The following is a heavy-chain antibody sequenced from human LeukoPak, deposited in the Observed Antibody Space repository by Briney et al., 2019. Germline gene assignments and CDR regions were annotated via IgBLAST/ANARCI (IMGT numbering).Heavy chain of an antibody. Sequence: SETLSLTCTVSGDSVSNGNYYWSWLRQPPGKALQWIGYIYYTGKTYYNPSLEGRVTILVDTSRNHFSVKLSSVTAADTAVYYCARSQNYYGSGDYWSQGTLVTVSS. D-gene: IGHD3-10*01. CDR3: ARSQNYYGSGDY. CDR2: IYYTGKT. CDR1: GDSVSNGNYY. V-gene: IGHV4-61*03. J-gene: IGHJ4*02.